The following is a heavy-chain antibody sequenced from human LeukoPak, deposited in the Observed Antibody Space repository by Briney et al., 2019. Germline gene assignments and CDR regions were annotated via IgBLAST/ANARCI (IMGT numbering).Heavy chain of an antibody. J-gene: IGHJ4*02. Sequence: GGSLRLSCAASAFRFSSYGMHWVRQAPGKGPEWVAFIRSDSSNQYYADSVKGRFTISRDNSKNTLYLQMNSLRAEDTAVYYCAKVPLSSSGWDREYYFDYWGQGTLVTVSS. CDR2: IRSDSSNQ. V-gene: IGHV3-30*02. D-gene: IGHD6-19*01. CDR3: AKVPLSSSGWDREYYFDY. CDR1: AFRFSSYG.